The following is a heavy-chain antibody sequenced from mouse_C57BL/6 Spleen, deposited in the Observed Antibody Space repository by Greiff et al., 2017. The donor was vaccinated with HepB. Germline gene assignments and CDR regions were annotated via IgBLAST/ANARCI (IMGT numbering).Heavy chain of an antibody. CDR2: INPSSGYT. J-gene: IGHJ4*01. D-gene: IGHD1-1*01. CDR3: AVYYGSSYDAMDY. Sequence: QVQLQQSGAELAKPGASVKLSCKASGYTFTSYWMHWVKQRPGQGLEWIGYINPSSGYTKYNQKFKDKATLTTDKSSSTTYMQLSSLTYEDSAVYYSAVYYGSSYDAMDYWGQGTSVTVSS. CDR1: GYTFTSYW. V-gene: IGHV1-7*01.